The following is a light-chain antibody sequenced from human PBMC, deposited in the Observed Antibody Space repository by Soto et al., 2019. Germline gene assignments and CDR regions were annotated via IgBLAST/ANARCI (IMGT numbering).Light chain of an antibody. Sequence: QSALTQPPSVSGAPGQRVTISCTGSSSNIGAGYDVHWYQQLPGTAPKLLIYGNSNRPSRVPDRFSGSKSGTSASLAITGLQAEDEADYYCQSYDSSLSGWVFGGGTKVTVL. CDR2: GNS. CDR1: SSNIGAGYD. CDR3: QSYDSSLSGWV. V-gene: IGLV1-40*01. J-gene: IGLJ3*02.